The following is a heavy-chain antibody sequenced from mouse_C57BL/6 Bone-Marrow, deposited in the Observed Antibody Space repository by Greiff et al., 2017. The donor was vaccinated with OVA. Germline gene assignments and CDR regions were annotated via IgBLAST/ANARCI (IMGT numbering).Heavy chain of an antibody. CDR2: IWRGGST. J-gene: IGHJ1*03. CDR3: ARMDYYGSWYFDV. Sequence: QVQLQQSGPGLVQPSQSLSITCTVSGFSLTSYGVHWVRQSPGKGLEWLGVIWRGGSTDYNAAFISRLSISKDNSKSQVFFKMNRLQADDTAIYYCARMDYYGSWYFDVWGTGTTVTVSS. D-gene: IGHD1-1*01. CDR1: GFSLTSYG. V-gene: IGHV2-2*01.